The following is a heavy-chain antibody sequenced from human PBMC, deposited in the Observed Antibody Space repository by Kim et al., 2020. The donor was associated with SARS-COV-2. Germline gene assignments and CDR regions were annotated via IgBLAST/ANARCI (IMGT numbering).Heavy chain of an antibody. CDR1: GDSVSSNSAS. V-gene: IGHV6-1*01. J-gene: IGHJ6*02. CDR3: ARRNVAGGTDV. Sequence: SQTLSLTCVISGDSVSSNSASWNWIRRSPSRGLEWLGRTYYRSKWYSDYAVSVKSRITINPDTSKNQFSLQLNSVTPEDTAVYYCARRNVAGGTDVWGQGTTVTVSS. CDR2: TYYRSKWYS.